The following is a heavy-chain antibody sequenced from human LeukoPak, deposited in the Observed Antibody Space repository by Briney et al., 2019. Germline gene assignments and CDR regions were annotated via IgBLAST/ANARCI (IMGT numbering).Heavy chain of an antibody. D-gene: IGHD4-17*01. CDR1: GFTFNAYS. J-gene: IGHJ6*02. CDR2: ISSSNSII. Sequence: GGSLRLSCAASGFTFNAYSMNWVRQAPGKGLEWVSYISSSNSIIYYADSVKGRFTISRDNAKNSLYLQMNSLRDEDTGVYYCARGSSAVTTYSYYYYGMDVWGQGTTVTASS. CDR3: ARGSSAVTTYSYYYYGMDV. V-gene: IGHV3-48*02.